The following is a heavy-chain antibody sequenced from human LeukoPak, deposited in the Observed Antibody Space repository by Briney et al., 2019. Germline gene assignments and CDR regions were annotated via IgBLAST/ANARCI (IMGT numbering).Heavy chain of an antibody. J-gene: IGHJ3*02. CDR2: ISGSGGST. CDR1: GFTFSSYA. CDR3: AKVSFGSSYAFDI. D-gene: IGHD3-10*01. Sequence: GGSLRLSCAAPGFTFSSYAMSWVRQAPGKGLEWVSAISGSGGSTYYADSVKGRFTISRDNSKNTLYLQMNSLRAEDTAVYYCAKVSFGSSYAFDIWGQGTMVTVSS. V-gene: IGHV3-23*01.